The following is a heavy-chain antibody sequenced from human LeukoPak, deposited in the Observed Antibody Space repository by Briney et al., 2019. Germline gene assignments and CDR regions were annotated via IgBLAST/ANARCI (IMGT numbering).Heavy chain of an antibody. Sequence: GGSLRLSCTVSQSTFINAWMTWVRQAPGKGLEWVSAISGSGENTYYADSVKGRFTISRDNSKNTLFVQMNSLRVEDTAVYYCAKGKVSGAGFRYYYGMDVWGQGTTVTVSS. J-gene: IGHJ6*02. D-gene: IGHD5/OR15-5a*01. CDR2: ISGSGENT. CDR1: QSTFINAW. V-gene: IGHV3-23*01. CDR3: AKGKVSGAGFRYYYGMDV.